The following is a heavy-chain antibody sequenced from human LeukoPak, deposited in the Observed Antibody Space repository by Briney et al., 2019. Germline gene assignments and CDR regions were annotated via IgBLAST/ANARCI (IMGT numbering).Heavy chain of an antibody. CDR2: VSSTGVTT. Sequence: GGSLRLSCAASGFTFNSYTMSWVRQAPGKGLEGVSGVSSTGVTTYYADSVKGRFTISRDNSRNTLYLQMNSLRAEDTAVYYCAKAGGGMTTMRTLGAFDVWGQGTMVTVSS. CDR1: GFTFNSYT. D-gene: IGHD5-24*01. J-gene: IGHJ3*01. CDR3: AKAGGGMTTMRTLGAFDV. V-gene: IGHV3-23*01.